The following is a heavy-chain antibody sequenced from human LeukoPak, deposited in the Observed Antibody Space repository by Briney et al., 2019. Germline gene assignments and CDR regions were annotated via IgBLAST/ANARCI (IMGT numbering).Heavy chain of an antibody. J-gene: IGHJ3*02. V-gene: IGHV3-33*01. CDR2: IWDAGNNQ. Sequence: PGGSLRLSCAASGFTFRNYGMHYVRQAPGKGLEWVAVIWDAGNNQFYADSVRGRFTISRDNSKNMLWLQMNSLRVEDTALYYCVRERGPFNAFDIWGRGSMITVSS. CDR1: GFTFRNYG. D-gene: IGHD6-25*01. CDR3: VRERGPFNAFDI.